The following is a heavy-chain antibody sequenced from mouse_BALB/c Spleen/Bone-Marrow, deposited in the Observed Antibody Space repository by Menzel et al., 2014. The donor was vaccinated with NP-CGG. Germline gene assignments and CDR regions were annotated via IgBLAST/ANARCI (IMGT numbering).Heavy chain of an antibody. J-gene: IGHJ2*01. CDR1: GYTFTDYN. CDR3: ARPHYYGYGY. Sequence: EVQLQQSGPELVKPGASVKISCKASGYTFTDYNMHWVKQSHGKSLEWIGYIYPYNGVTGYNQKFKSKATLTVDNSSTTAYMKLRSLTSEDSAVYYCARPHYYGYGYWGQGTTLTVSS. D-gene: IGHD1-2*01. V-gene: IGHV1S29*02. CDR2: IYPYNGVT.